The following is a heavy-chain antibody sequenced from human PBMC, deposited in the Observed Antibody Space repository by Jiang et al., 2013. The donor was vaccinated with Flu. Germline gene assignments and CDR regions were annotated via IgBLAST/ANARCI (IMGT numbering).Heavy chain of an antibody. V-gene: IGHV6-1*01. D-gene: IGHD3-16*01. J-gene: IGHJ4*02. CDR1: GDNVSSNSAA. Sequence: QTLSLTCAISGDNVSSNSAAWNWIRQSPSRGLEWLGRTYYRSKWYSNYAVSVKSRITINPDTSKNQFSLQLNSVTPEDTAVYYCARDKAMAGGTLHPYDYWGQGTLVTVSS. CDR2: TYYRSKWYS. CDR3: ARDKAMAGGTLHPYDY.